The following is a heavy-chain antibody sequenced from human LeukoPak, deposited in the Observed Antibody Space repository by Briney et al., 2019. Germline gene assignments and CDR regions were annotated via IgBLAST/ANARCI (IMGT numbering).Heavy chain of an antibody. Sequence: PSETLSLTCTVSGGSISGYYWSWIRQPPGKGLEYIAYIHYSGSTDYNPSLKSRVTISVDTSKNQFSLKLSPVTAADTAVYYCARLNIIGSSPVHHYDYWGQGTLVTVSS. CDR1: GGSISGYY. CDR2: IHYSGST. V-gene: IGHV4-59*08. D-gene: IGHD6-13*01. J-gene: IGHJ4*02. CDR3: ARLNIIGSSPVHHYDY.